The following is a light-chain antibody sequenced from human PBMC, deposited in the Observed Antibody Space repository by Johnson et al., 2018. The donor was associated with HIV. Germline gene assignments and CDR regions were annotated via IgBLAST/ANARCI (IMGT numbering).Light chain of an antibody. CDR1: SSNIENNY. CDR2: DNN. Sequence: QSVLTQPPSVSATPGQKVTISCSGSSSNIENNYVSWYQQLPGTAPKLLIYDNNKRPSGIPDRFSGSKSGTSATLGVTGLQTGDEADYFCGTWDSSLSAYVFGTGTKVTVL. CDR3: GTWDSSLSAYV. V-gene: IGLV1-51*01. J-gene: IGLJ1*01.